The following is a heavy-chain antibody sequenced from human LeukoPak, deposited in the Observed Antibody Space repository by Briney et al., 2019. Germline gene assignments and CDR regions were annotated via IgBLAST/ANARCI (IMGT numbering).Heavy chain of an antibody. CDR3: ARVRGANYYYYGMDV. V-gene: IGHV1-46*01. J-gene: IGHJ6*04. Sequence: GASVKVSCKASGYTFTSYYMHWVRQAPGQGLEWMGIINPGGGSTSYAQKFQGRVTMTRDTSTSTVYMELSSLRSEDTAVYYCARVRGANYYYYGMDVWGKGTTVTVSS. D-gene: IGHD3-10*01. CDR1: GYTFTSYY. CDR2: INPGGGST.